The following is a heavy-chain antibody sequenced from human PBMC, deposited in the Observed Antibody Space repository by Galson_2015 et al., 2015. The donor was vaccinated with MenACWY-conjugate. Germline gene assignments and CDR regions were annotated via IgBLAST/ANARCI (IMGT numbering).Heavy chain of an antibody. J-gene: IGHJ4*02. Sequence: SLRLSCAASGFIFSSYAMNWVRQAPGKGLEWVALISSAGNKYYADSVKGRLTISRDNSKNTLFLQMNSLRAEDTAVYYCARDQESPGQTDYWGQGTLVTVSS. D-gene: IGHD2-8*02. CDR3: ARDQESPGQTDY. CDR2: ISSAGNK. V-gene: IGHV3-23*01. CDR1: GFIFSSYA.